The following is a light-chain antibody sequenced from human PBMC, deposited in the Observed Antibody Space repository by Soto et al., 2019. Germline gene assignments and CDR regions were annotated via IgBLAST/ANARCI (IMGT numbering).Light chain of an antibody. CDR1: QGISSRY. Sequence: EIVLTQSPGTLSLSPGESATFSCRASQGISSRYLAWYQQKPGQAPRLLIYGASTRATGIPDRFSGSGSGTDFTLTISRLEPEDFAVYYCQQYGTSLYTFGQGTKLETK. CDR2: GAS. CDR3: QQYGTSLYT. J-gene: IGKJ2*01. V-gene: IGKV3-20*01.